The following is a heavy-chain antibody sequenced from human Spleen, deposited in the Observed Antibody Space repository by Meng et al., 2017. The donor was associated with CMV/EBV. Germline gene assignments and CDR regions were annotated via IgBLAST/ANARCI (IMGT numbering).Heavy chain of an antibody. CDR1: GFTFSSYS. D-gene: IGHD3-22*01. Sequence: GESLKISCAASGFTFSSYSMNWVHQAPGKGLEWVSSISSSSNYIYYADSVKGRFTISRDNAKNSLYLQMNSLRAEDTAVYYCATDRHGSGWWNFDNWGQGTMVTVSS. CDR2: ISSSSNYI. CDR3: ATDRHGSGWWNFDN. V-gene: IGHV3-21*01. J-gene: IGHJ4*02.